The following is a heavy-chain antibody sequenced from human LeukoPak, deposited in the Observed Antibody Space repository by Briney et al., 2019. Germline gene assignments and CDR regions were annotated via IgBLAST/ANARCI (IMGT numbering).Heavy chain of an antibody. Sequence: SETLSLTCTVSGGSISTYYWTWIRQPPGKGLEWIGSISYSGSTNNSPSLEGRVTMSVDTSKNQFSLQLGSVTAADTAVYFCARQESSYGSGSYFDYWGQGFLVTVSS. V-gene: IGHV4-59*08. CDR1: GGSISTYY. J-gene: IGHJ4*02. CDR2: ISYSGST. CDR3: ARQESSYGSGSYFDY. D-gene: IGHD3-10*01.